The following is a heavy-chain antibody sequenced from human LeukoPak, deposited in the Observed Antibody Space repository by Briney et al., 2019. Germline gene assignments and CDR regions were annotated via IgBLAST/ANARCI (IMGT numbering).Heavy chain of an antibody. CDR1: GLTFSSYA. CDR2: ISGSGGST. D-gene: IGHD4-17*01. J-gene: IGHJ4*02. Sequence: GGSLRLSCAASGLTFSSYAMSWVRQAPGKGLEWVSAISGSGGSTYYADSVKGRFTISRENSKNTLYLQMNSLRAEDTAVYYCAKKGDYASYFDYWGQGTLVTVSS. V-gene: IGHV3-23*01. CDR3: AKKGDYASYFDY.